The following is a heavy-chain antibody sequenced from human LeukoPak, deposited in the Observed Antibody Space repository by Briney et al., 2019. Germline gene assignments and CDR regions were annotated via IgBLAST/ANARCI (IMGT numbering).Heavy chain of an antibody. Sequence: PSETLSLTCTVSGGSISSYYWGWIRQPPGKGLEWIGYIYYSGSTNYNPSLKSRVTISVDTSKNQFSLKLSSVTAADTAVYYCARTWTLAVASLYYFDYCGQGTLVTVSS. V-gene: IGHV4-59*01. J-gene: IGHJ4*02. CDR1: GGSISSYY. D-gene: IGHD6-19*01. CDR2: IYYSGST. CDR3: ARTWTLAVASLYYFDY.